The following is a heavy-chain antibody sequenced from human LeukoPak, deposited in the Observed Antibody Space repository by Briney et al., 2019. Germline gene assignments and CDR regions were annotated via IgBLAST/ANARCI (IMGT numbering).Heavy chain of an antibody. CDR2: IYHSGST. CDR3: ARPYSSWGMYFDY. J-gene: IGHJ4*02. Sequence: SETLSLTCTVSGYSISSGYYWGWIRQPPGKGLEWIGSIYHSGSTYYNPSLKSRVTISVDTSKNQFSLKLSSVTAADTAVYYCARPYSSWGMYFDYWGQGTLVTVSS. CDR1: GYSISSGYY. D-gene: IGHD6-13*01. V-gene: IGHV4-38-2*02.